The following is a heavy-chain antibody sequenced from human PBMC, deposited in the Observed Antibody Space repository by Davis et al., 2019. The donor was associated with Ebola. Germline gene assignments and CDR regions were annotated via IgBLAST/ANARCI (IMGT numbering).Heavy chain of an antibody. Sequence: GESLKISCAASGFAVNNNNMTWVRQAPGKGLEWVSDLYSSGTTVYADSVKGRFTISRDDSKNTLYLQMISLRAEDTAVYYCAKDAEMATRFLKGAYFDYWGQGTLVTVSS. J-gene: IGHJ4*02. V-gene: IGHV3-66*03. D-gene: IGHD5-24*01. CDR3: AKDAEMATRFLKGAYFDY. CDR1: GFAVNNNN. CDR2: LYSSGTT.